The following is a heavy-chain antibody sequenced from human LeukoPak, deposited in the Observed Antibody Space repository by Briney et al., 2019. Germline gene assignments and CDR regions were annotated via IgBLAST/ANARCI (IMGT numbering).Heavy chain of an antibody. Sequence: SETLSLTCSVSGASITRYYWTWIRQPVGKGLEWIGSNSGTTYYNPSLKSRVTISVDTSRNQFSLKLSSVTAPDTAVYYCARSSTIFGHFDYWGQGTLVAVSS. D-gene: IGHD3-3*01. CDR3: ARSSTIFGHFDY. CDR2: NSGTT. J-gene: IGHJ4*02. V-gene: IGHV4-59*05. CDR1: GASITRYY.